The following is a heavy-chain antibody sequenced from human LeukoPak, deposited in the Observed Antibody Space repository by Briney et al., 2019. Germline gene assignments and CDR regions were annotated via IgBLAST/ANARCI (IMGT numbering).Heavy chain of an antibody. D-gene: IGHD3-3*01. CDR2: INWNGGST. Sequence: PGGSLRLSCAASGFTFSSYAMSWVRQAPGKGLEWVSGINWNGGSTGYADSVKGRFTISRDNAKNSLYLQMNSLRAEDTALYYCARGLYYDFWSGYYSHYYFDYWGQGTLVTVSS. CDR1: GFTFSSYA. J-gene: IGHJ4*02. V-gene: IGHV3-20*04. CDR3: ARGLYYDFWSGYYSHYYFDY.